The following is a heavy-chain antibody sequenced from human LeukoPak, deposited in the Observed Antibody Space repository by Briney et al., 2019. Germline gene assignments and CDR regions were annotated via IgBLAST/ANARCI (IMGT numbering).Heavy chain of an antibody. D-gene: IGHD3-10*01. CDR2: INPNSGGT. Sequence: SVKVSCKASGYIFTGYYIHWVRQAPGQGPEWMGSINPNSGGTKYAQKFQGRVTMTRDTSISTAYMELSRLTSDDTAVYYCARLGERAIGWFDPWGQGTLVTVSS. CDR1: GYIFTGYY. CDR3: ARLGERAIGWFDP. J-gene: IGHJ5*02. V-gene: IGHV1-2*02.